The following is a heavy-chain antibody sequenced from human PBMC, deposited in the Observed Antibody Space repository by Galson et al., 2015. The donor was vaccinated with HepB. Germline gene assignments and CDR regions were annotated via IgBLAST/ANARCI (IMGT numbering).Heavy chain of an antibody. CDR3: TRPRDGPHSN. Sequence: SLRLSCAASGFTFSGSAMHWVRQASGKGLEWVGRIRSKANSYATAYAASVKGRFTISRDDSKNTAYLQMNSLKTEDTAVYYCTRPRDGPHSNWGQGTLVAVSS. D-gene: IGHD2-15*01. V-gene: IGHV3-73*01. CDR2: IRSKANSYAT. J-gene: IGHJ4*02. CDR1: GFTFSGSA.